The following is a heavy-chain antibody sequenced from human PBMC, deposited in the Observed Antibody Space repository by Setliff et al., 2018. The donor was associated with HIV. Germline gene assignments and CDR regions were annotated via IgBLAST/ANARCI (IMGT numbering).Heavy chain of an antibody. J-gene: IGHJ4*02. CDR2: IWYDGSNK. CDR1: GFTFKTDA. Sequence: GGSLRLSCAASGFTFKTDAMHWVRQAPGKGLEWVAFIWYDGSNKEYGDSVKGRFTISRDNSKNSLYLQMNNLRAEDTAVYYCVRDYMWAFDYWGQGTLVTVSS. CDR3: VRDYMWAFDY. D-gene: IGHD1-26*01. V-gene: IGHV3-33*01.